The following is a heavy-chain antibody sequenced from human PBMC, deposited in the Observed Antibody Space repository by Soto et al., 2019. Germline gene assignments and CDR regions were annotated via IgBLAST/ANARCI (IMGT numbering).Heavy chain of an antibody. V-gene: IGHV1-69*01. CDR1: GGTFRSYS. Sequence: QVQLVQSGAAVQQPGSSVKVSCKASGGTFRSYSISWVRQAPGQGLEWMGGIIPIFDITNYAQKFQGRVTITADESTSTAYMELSSLGSDDTAVYYCARPDEGGYSSNHHYYYALDVWGQGTTVTV. J-gene: IGHJ6*02. CDR3: ARPDEGGYSSNHHYYYALDV. D-gene: IGHD3-22*01. CDR2: IIPIFDIT.